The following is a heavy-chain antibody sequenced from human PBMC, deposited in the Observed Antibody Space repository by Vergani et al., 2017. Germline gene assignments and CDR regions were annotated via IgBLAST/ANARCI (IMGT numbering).Heavy chain of an antibody. J-gene: IGHJ6*02. CDR1: GFTFSNAW. V-gene: IGHV3-15*01. CDR2: IKSKTDGGTT. D-gene: IGHD2-2*01. Sequence: EVQLVESGGGLVKPGGSLRLSCAASGFTFSNAWMSWVRQAPGKGLEWVGRIKSKTDGGTTDYAAPVKGRFTISRDNSKNTLYLQMNSLRAEDTAVYYCAKRVFVFAGPPRDQLLSDQMDVWGQGTTVTVSS. CDR3: AKRVFVFAGPPRDQLLSDQMDV.